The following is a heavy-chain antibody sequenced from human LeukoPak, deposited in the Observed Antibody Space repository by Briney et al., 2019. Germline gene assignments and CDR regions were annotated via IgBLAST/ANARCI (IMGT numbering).Heavy chain of an antibody. CDR2: ISSSSSTI. D-gene: IGHD4-17*01. CDR3: ASAYDYGDFRAT. J-gene: IGHJ4*02. V-gene: IGHV3-48*04. CDR1: GFTFSSYS. Sequence: GGSLSLSCAASGFTFSSYSMNWVRQAPGKGLEWVSYISSSSSTIYYADSVKGRFTISRDNAKNSLYLQMNILRAEDTAVYYCASAYDYGDFRATWGQGTRVTVSS.